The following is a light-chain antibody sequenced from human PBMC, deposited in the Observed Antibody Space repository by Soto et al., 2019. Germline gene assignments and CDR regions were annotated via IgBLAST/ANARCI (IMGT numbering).Light chain of an antibody. Sequence: DIQMTQSPSTLSASAGDRVTVTCRASQSISSWVAWYQQKPGKATQLLIYDASSFASGLPSRFSGSGSGTEFTLTISSLQPDDFATYYCQQYNSYSTFGQGTKVDIK. J-gene: IGKJ1*01. CDR3: QQYNSYST. CDR1: QSISSW. V-gene: IGKV1-5*01. CDR2: DAS.